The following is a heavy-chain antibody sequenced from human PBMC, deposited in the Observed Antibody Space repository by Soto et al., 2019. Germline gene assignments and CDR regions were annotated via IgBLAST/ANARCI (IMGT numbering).Heavy chain of an antibody. Sequence: QVQLQESGPGLVKPSETLSLTCTVSGGSVSSGSYYWSWIRQPPGKGLEWIGYIYYSGSTNYNPSLKTRLTRSIDTSKNQSSQKLSSVTAADTAVYYCARGSGPNDAFDIWGQGTMVTVSS. CDR1: GGSVSSGSYY. J-gene: IGHJ3*02. CDR2: IYYSGST. V-gene: IGHV4-61*01. D-gene: IGHD2-15*01. CDR3: ARGSGPNDAFDI.